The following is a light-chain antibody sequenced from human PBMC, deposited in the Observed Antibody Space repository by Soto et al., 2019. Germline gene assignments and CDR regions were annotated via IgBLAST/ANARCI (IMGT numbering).Light chain of an antibody. CDR3: QYYDSSLSGVV. CDR2: GNS. CDR1: SSNIGAGYD. V-gene: IGLV1-40*01. J-gene: IGLJ2*01. Sequence: QSVLTQPPSVSGAPGQRVTISCTGSSSNIGAGYDVHWYQQLPGTAPKLLIYGNSNRPSGVPDRFSGSKSGTSASLAIAGIQAEDEADYYCQYYDSSLSGVVFGGGTQLTVL.